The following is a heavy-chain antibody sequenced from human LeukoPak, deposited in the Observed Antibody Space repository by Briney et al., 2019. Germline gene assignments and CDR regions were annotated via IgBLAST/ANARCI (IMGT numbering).Heavy chain of an antibody. Sequence: GGFLRLSCTASGFTFSTSWMNWVRQAPGKGLEWVANIKQDGSEKYYVDSVKGRFTISRDNPKNSLSLQMNSLTAEDTAVYYCARRGTSSSWAHFDYWGQGTLVTVSS. V-gene: IGHV3-7*05. J-gene: IGHJ4*02. CDR3: ARRGTSSSWAHFDY. D-gene: IGHD6-13*01. CDR2: IKQDGSEK. CDR1: GFTFSTSW.